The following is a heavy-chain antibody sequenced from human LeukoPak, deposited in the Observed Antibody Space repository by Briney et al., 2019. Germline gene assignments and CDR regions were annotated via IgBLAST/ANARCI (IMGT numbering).Heavy chain of an antibody. CDR1: GFDFSTYG. CDR3: ARVGRSGWTVDY. CDR2: ISSSSSNI. J-gene: IGHJ4*02. D-gene: IGHD6-19*01. V-gene: IGHV3-48*04. Sequence: GGSLRLSCAASGFDFSTYGIDWVRQAPGKGLEWVSYISSSSSNIYHADSVKGRFTISGDNAKNSLHLQMNSLRAEDTAVYYCARVGRSGWTVDYWGQGTLVTVSS.